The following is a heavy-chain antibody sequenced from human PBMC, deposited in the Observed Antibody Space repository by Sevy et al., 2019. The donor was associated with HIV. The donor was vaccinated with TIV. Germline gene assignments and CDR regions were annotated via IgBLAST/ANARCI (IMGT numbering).Heavy chain of an antibody. D-gene: IGHD2-2*01. CDR2: ISYEGTET. CDR3: ARDGGNSVKWYPPY. V-gene: IGHV3-30-3*01. J-gene: IGHJ4*01. CDR1: GFAFSSHA. Sequence: GESLKISCAASGFAFSSHAMHWVRQAPGKGLEWVAVISYEGTETFYAASVEGRFTISRDNSKNMLSLLINSLRPEDAAVYYCARDGGNSVKWYPPYWGHGTLVTVSS.